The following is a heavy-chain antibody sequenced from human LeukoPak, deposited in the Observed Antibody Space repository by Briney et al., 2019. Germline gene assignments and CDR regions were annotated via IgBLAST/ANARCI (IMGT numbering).Heavy chain of an antibody. D-gene: IGHD6-13*01. CDR3: AKDITSRYSSSWLDY. J-gene: IGHJ4*02. CDR2: ISWNSGSI. V-gene: IGHV3-9*01. Sequence: PGGSLRLSCAASGFTFDDYAMHWVRQAPGKGLEWVSGISWNSGSIGYADSVKGRFTISRDNAKNSLYLQMNSLRAEDTALYYCAKDITSRYSSSWLDYWGQGTLVTVSS. CDR1: GFTFDDYA.